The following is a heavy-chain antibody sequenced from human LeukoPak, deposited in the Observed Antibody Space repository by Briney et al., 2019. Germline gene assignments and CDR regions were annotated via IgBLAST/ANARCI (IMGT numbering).Heavy chain of an antibody. CDR1: GGSFSGYY. D-gene: IGHD4-17*01. Sequence: ETLSLTCAVYGGSFSGYYWSWIRQPPGKGLEWVSAISGSGGSTYYADSVKGRFTISRDNSKSTLYLQMNSLRAEDTAVYYCAKVHGDYEGLDYWGQGTLVTVSS. CDR3: AKVHGDYEGLDY. J-gene: IGHJ4*02. V-gene: IGHV3-23*01. CDR2: ISGSGGST.